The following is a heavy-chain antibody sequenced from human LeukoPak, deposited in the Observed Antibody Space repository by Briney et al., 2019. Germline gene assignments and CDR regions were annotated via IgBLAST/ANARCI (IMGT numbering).Heavy chain of an antibody. J-gene: IGHJ3*02. Sequence: ASVKVSCKASGYTFTSYYMHWVRQAPGQGLEWMGIINPSGGSTSYAQKFQGRVTMTRDTSTSTVYMELSSLRSEDTAVYYCARERLAHCGGDCYYRAAFDIWGQGTMVTVSS. CDR1: GYTFTSYY. CDR3: ARERLAHCGGDCYYRAAFDI. D-gene: IGHD2-21*01. V-gene: IGHV1-46*01. CDR2: INPSGGST.